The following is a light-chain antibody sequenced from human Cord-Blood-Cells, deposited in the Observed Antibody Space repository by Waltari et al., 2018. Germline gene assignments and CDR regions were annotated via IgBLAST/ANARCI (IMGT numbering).Light chain of an antibody. CDR3: CSYAGSYSFRV. J-gene: IGLJ2*01. CDR1: SSVVGGYNY. V-gene: IGLV2-11*01. CDR2: DVS. Sequence: QSALTQPRSVAGSPGQSVTISYTGTSSVVGGYNYVSRYQQHPGKDPKLMIYDVSKRRSGGPDGFSGCQSGNTAVLSISGREEEDEADYYFCSYAGSYSFRVFGGGTKLTVL.